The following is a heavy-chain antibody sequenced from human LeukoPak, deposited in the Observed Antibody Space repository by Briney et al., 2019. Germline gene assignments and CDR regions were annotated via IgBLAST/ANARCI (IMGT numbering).Heavy chain of an antibody. V-gene: IGHV4-61*01. CDR3: ARGGYDILTGYYDY. J-gene: IGHJ4*02. CDR1: GGSVSSGSYY. Sequence: SETLSLTCTVSGGSVSSGSYYWSWIRQPPGKGLEWIGYIYYSGSTDYNPSLKSRVTISVDTSKNQFSLKLSSVTAADTAVYYCARGGYDILTGYYDYWGQGTLVTVSS. CDR2: IYYSGST. D-gene: IGHD3-9*01.